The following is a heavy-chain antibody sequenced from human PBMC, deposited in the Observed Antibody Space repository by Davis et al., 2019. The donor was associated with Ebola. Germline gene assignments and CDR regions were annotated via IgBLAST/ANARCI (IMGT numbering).Heavy chain of an antibody. J-gene: IGHJ6*02. CDR1: GFTFSSYW. V-gene: IGHV3-7*01. CDR2: IKQDGSEK. CDR3: ARDKGSGRSFYYYGLDV. D-gene: IGHD3-10*01. Sequence: GESLKISCAASGFTFSSYWMSWVRQVPGKGLEWVGKIKQDGSEKYYLDSVKGRFTISRDNGKNSLYLQMNSLTAEDTAVYYCARDKGSGRSFYYYGLDVWGQGTTVTVSS.